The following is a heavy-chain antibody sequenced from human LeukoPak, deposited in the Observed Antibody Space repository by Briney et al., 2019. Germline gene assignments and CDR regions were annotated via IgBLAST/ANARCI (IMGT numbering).Heavy chain of an antibody. CDR2: IYSGGTT. CDR3: ARDRGFK. V-gene: IGHV3-66*01. Sequence: PGGSLRLSCAASGFTLRSSEMNWVRQAPGKGLEWVSVIYSGGTTYYADSVQGRFTVSRDDSKNTLYLQMNSLRAEDTAVYYCARDRGFKWGQGTLVTVSS. D-gene: IGHD3-10*01. J-gene: IGHJ4*02. CDR1: GFTLRSSE.